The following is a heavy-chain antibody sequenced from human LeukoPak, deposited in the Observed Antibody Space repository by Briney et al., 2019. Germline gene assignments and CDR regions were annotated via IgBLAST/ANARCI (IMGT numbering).Heavy chain of an antibody. CDR2: SDPEDGET. Sequence: ASVKVSCKVSGYTLTELSMHWVRQAPGKGLEWMGGSDPEDGETIYAQKFQGRVTMTEDTSTDTAYMELSSLRSEDTAAYYCATPYCSGGSCYSRGYYYYYGMGVWGQGTTVTVSS. J-gene: IGHJ6*02. V-gene: IGHV1-24*01. CDR3: ATPYCSGGSCYSRGYYYYYGMGV. CDR1: GYTLTELS. D-gene: IGHD2-15*01.